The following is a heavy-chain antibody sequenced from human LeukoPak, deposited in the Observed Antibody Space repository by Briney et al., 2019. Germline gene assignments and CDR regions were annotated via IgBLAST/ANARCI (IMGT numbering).Heavy chain of an antibody. D-gene: IGHD4-23*01. V-gene: IGHV3-30*02. J-gene: IGHJ4*02. Sequence: GGSLRLSCAASGLTFSSYGMHWVRQAPGKGLEWVAFIRYDGSNKYYADSVKGRFTVSRDNSKNTLYLQMNSLRTEDTGVYYFSKEAHDGMDGWGERTLVTVSS. CDR3: SKEAHDGMDG. CDR2: IRYDGSNK. CDR1: GLTFSSYG.